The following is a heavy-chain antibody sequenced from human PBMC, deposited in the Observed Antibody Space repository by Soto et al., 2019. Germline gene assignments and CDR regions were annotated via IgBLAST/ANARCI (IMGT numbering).Heavy chain of an antibody. V-gene: IGHV4-31*01. CDR2: IYYSGST. J-gene: IGHJ5*02. CDR1: GGSISSGGYY. CDR3: ARLLKYCTNGVCYLWFDP. D-gene: IGHD2-8*01. Sequence: QVQLQESGPGLVKPSQTLSLTCTVSGGSISSGGYYWSWIRQHPGKGLECIGYIYYSGSTYYNPSLQRLVTISVDTSKNQFSLKLSSVTAADTAVYYCARLLKYCTNGVCYLWFDPWGQGTLVTVSS.